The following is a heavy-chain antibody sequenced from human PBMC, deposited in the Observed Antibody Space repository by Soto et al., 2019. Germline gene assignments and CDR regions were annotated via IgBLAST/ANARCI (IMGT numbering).Heavy chain of an antibody. CDR1: GFTLSSYS. V-gene: IGHV3-48*02. Sequence: EVQLVESGGGLVQTGESLRLSCAASGFTLSSYSMNWVRQAPGKGLEWLSYISSSSSTIYYADSVKGRFTFSRDNAKNSLYLQMNSLRDEDTSVYFCAREGCRGRSCYNPYHGMDVWGQGTTVTVSS. D-gene: IGHD2-15*01. CDR2: ISSSSSTI. CDR3: AREGCRGRSCYNPYHGMDV. J-gene: IGHJ6*01.